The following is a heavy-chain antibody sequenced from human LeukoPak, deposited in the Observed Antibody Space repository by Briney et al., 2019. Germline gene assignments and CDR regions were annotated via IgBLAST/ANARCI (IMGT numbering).Heavy chain of an antibody. CDR1: GXSVSSIY. CDR2: IYSGGST. Sequence: GGSLRLSWTASGXSVSSIYVSWVRQAPGKGLECVSVIYSGGSTYYADSVKGRFTISRDNSKNTLYLQMNSLRAEDTAVYYCAISAVAGTEVVADYWGQGTLVTVSS. CDR3: AISAVAGTEVVADY. D-gene: IGHD6-19*01. V-gene: IGHV3-53*01. J-gene: IGHJ4*02.